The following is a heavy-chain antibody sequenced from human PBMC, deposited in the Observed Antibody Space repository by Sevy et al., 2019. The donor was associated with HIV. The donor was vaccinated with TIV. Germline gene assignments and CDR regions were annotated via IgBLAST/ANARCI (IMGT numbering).Heavy chain of an antibody. J-gene: IGHJ4*01. CDR1: GFSFSSYW. CDR2: MKQDGTEK. D-gene: IGHD5-18*01. CDR3: VRKGLGGYNYSLDC. Sequence: GGSLRLSCAASGFSFSSYWMSWVRQAPGKGLEWVATMKQDGTEKDYVDSVKGRFTISRYNTKSSLFLQMNSLSAEDTAFYYCVRKGLGGYNYSLDCWGHGTLVTVSS. V-gene: IGHV3-7*01.